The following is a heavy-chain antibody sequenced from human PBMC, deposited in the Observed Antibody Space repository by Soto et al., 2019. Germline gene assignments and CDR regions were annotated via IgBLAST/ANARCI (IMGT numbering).Heavy chain of an antibody. J-gene: IGHJ2*01. D-gene: IGHD3-22*01. V-gene: IGHV1-18*01. Sequence: VSVKVSCRASGYTFTSYGISWVRQAPGQGLEWMGWISAYNGNTNYAQKLQGRVTMTTDTSTSTAYMELRSLRSDDTAVYYCARRDDSSGYWYFDLWGRGTLVTVSS. CDR2: ISAYNGNT. CDR1: GYTFTSYG. CDR3: ARRDDSSGYWYFDL.